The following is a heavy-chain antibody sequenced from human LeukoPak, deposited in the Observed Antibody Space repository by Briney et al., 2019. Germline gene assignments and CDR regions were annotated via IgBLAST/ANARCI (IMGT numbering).Heavy chain of an antibody. D-gene: IGHD3-22*01. J-gene: IGHJ4*02. CDR2: IIPIFGTA. CDR1: GGTFSSYA. V-gene: IGHV1-69*06. Sequence: GASVKVSCKASGGTFSSYAISWVRQAPGQGLEWMGGIIPIFGTANYAQKFQGRVTITADKSTSTAYMELSSLRSEDTAVYYCARAYYYDSSGYYQLHLPFDYWGQGTLVTVSS. CDR3: ARAYYYDSSGYYQLHLPFDY.